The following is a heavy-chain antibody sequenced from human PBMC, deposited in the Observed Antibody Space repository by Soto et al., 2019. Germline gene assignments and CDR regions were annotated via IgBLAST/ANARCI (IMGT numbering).Heavy chain of an antibody. Sequence: QVQLVQSGAEVKKPGASVKVSCKASGYTFTSYYMHWVRQAPGQGLEWMGIINPSGGSTSYALKFQGRVTMTRDTSTSTVYMELSSLRSEDTAVYYCARVVATTRGFDYWGQGTLVTVSS. J-gene: IGHJ4*02. CDR2: INPSGGST. D-gene: IGHD5-12*01. CDR3: ARVVATTRGFDY. CDR1: GYTFTSYY. V-gene: IGHV1-46*03.